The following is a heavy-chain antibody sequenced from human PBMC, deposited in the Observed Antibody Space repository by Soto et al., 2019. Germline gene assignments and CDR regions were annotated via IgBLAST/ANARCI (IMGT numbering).Heavy chain of an antibody. V-gene: IGHV3-13*01. CDR3: ARGRSFSYDSTPPPMFDP. J-gene: IGHJ5*02. CDR1: GFTFSTFD. CDR2: IGTLSDT. Sequence: GGSLRLSCAGSGFTFSTFDIHWVRQAPGKGLEWVSGIGTLSDTFYAASVQGRFTISRQNAKNSVYLQMNSLRAGDTAFYYCARGRSFSYDSTPPPMFDPWGQGTLVTAPQ. D-gene: IGHD3-10*01.